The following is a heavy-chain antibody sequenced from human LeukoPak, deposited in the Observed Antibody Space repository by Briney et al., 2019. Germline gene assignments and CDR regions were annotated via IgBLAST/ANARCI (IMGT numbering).Heavy chain of an antibody. CDR3: AKDLDKGGSGGSCYDY. D-gene: IGHD2-15*01. CDR1: GFTFSSYG. V-gene: IGHV3-30*18. Sequence: PGGSLRLSCAASGFTFSSYGMQWVRQAPGKGLEWVAVISYDGSNKYYADSVKGRFTISRDNSKNTLYLQMNSLRAEDTAVYYCAKDLDKGGSGGSCYDYWGQGTLVIVSS. CDR2: ISYDGSNK. J-gene: IGHJ4*02.